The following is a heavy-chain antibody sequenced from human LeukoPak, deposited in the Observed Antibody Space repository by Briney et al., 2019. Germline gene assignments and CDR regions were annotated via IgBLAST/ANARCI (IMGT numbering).Heavy chain of an antibody. D-gene: IGHD6-13*01. CDR2: ISSSSSYI. Sequence: GGSLRLSCAASGFTFSSYSMNWVRQAPGKGLEWVSSISSSSSYIYYADSVKGRFTISRDNAKNSLYLQMNSLRAEDTAVYYCAREASSSWYPYYYYGMDVWGQGTTVTVSS. J-gene: IGHJ6*02. V-gene: IGHV3-21*01. CDR3: AREASSSWYPYYYYGMDV. CDR1: GFTFSSYS.